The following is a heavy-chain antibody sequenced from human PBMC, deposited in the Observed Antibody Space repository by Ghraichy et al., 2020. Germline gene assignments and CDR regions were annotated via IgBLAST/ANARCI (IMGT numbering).Heavy chain of an antibody. V-gene: IGHV4-59*01. CDR1: GGSISSYY. CDR3: SRDWTMVRGVYYYYYGMDV. D-gene: IGHD3-10*01. J-gene: IGHJ6*02. Sequence: SETLSLTCTVSGGSISSYYWSWIRQPPGKGLEWIGYIYYSGSTNYNPSLKSRVTISVNTSKNQFSLKLSSVTAADTAVYYCSRDWTMVRGVYYYYYGMDVWGQGNTVTVSS. CDR2: IYYSGST.